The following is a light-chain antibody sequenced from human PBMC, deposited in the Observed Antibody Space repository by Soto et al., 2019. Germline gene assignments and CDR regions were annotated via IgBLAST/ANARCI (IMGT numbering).Light chain of an antibody. J-gene: IGKJ4*01. V-gene: IGKV1-33*01. CDR3: QQYDNLPLT. Sequence: DIQMTQSLPTLSASVGDRVSITCQASQYIGNFLSWYQQKPGKVPKLLIFDASNLETGVPSRFSGSGSGTDFTFTISSLQPEDIATYYCQQYDNLPLTFGGGTKVDI. CDR2: DAS. CDR1: QYIGNF.